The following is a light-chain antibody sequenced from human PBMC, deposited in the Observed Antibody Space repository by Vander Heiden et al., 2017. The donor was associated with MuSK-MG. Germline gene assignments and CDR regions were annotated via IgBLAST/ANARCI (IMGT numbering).Light chain of an antibody. V-gene: IGKV4-1*01. CDR1: QSVLYSSNNKNY. CDR2: WAS. CDR3: QQYDSNPPIT. J-gene: IGKJ5*01. Sequence: DIVMTQSPDSLAVSLGERATINCKSSQSVLYSSNNKNYLAWYQQKPGQPPKLLIYWASTREAGVPDRFSGSGYGKDFTLTFSSRQAEDVAVYYCQQYDSNPPITFGQGTPMEIK.